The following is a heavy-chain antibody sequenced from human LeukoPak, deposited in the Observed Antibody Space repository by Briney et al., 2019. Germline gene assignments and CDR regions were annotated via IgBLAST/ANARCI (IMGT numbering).Heavy chain of an antibody. CDR2: IKQDGSEK. CDR3: ARDRYSITVAVYYFDY. V-gene: IGHV3-7*01. Sequence: PGGSLRLSCAASGFTFSSYWMSWVGQAPGKGREWVANIKQDGSEKYYVDSGKGRFTISRDNAKNSLYLQMNSLRAEDTAVYYCARDRYSITVAVYYFDYWGQGTLVTVSS. D-gene: IGHD2-15*01. CDR1: GFTFSSYW. J-gene: IGHJ4*02.